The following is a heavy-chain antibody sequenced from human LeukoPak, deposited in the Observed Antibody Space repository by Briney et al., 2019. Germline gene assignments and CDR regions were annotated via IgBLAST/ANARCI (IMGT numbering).Heavy chain of an antibody. CDR3: ARDRGYGSGSFDY. CDR2: IYSDGST. J-gene: IGHJ4*02. V-gene: IGHV3-53*01. D-gene: IGHD3-10*01. CDR1: GFTVTSNY. Sequence: GGSLRLSSAVSGFTVTSNYMSWVRQAPGKGLEWVSVIYSDGSTYYADSVEGRFTISRDNSKNTLYLQMNSLRAEDTAVYYCARDRGYGSGSFDYWGQGTLVTVSS.